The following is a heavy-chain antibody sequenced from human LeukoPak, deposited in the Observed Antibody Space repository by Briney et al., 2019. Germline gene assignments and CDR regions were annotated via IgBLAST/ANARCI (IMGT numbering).Heavy chain of an antibody. D-gene: IGHD2-2*01. Sequence: ASVKVSCKASGYTFTNYGISWVRQAPGQGLEWMGWISAYNSNTNYAQKLQGRVTMTTDTSTSTAYMELRSLRSDDTAVYYCARGDLIVVVPAAPLDYWGQGTLVTVSS. CDR3: ARGDLIVVVPAAPLDY. CDR1: GYTFTNYG. V-gene: IGHV1-18*01. CDR2: ISAYNSNT. J-gene: IGHJ4*02.